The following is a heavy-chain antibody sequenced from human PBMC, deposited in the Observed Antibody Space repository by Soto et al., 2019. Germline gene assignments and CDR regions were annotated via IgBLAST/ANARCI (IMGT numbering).Heavy chain of an antibody. V-gene: IGHV4-34*01. J-gene: IGHJ6*02. CDR3: ARKGISYYYYYGMDV. CDR1: GGSFSGYY. D-gene: IGHD3-10*01. Sequence: SETLSLTCAVYGGSFSGYYWSWIRQPPGKGLEWIGEINHSGSTNYNPSLKSRVTISVDTSKNQFSLKLSSVTAADTAVYYCARKGISYYYYYGMDVWGQGTTVTVSS. CDR2: INHSGST.